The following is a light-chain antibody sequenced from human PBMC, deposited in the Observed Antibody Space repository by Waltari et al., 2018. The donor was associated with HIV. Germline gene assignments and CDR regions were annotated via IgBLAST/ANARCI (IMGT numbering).Light chain of an antibody. Sequence: QSALTQPASVSGSPGQSITISCPATSSDVGNYTLVSWYQQHTGKAPKLIIYEAIKRPSGVSDRISGSKSASTASLTISGLQADDEADYFCSSYGGSSIWLFGGGTKLTVL. CDR1: SSDVGNYTL. J-gene: IGLJ2*01. V-gene: IGLV2-23*01. CDR2: EAI. CDR3: SSYGGSSIWL.